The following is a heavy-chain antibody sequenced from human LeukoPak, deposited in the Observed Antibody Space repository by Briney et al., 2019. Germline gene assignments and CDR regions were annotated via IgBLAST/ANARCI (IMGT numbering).Heavy chain of an antibody. CDR2: IYFSGSN. D-gene: IGHD3-10*01. V-gene: IGHV4-39*01. Sequence: SETLSLTFTVSGGSGSSSSYYLGWIRPPPMKRLEGTGRIYFSGSNEYNLSLKSRVTISVETSSNQFSLKMRSVTAADTAVYYCARHQSYGSGTYYAPFDNWGQGILVTVSS. CDR1: GGSGSSSSYY. J-gene: IGHJ4*02. CDR3: ARHQSYGSGTYYAPFDN.